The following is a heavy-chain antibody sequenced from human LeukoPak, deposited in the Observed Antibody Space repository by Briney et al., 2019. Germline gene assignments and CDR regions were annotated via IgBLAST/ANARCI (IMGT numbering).Heavy chain of an antibody. CDR2: IIPIFGTA. V-gene: IGHV1-69*06. CDR1: EGTFSSYA. Sequence: ASVKVSCKASEGTFSSYAISWVRQAPGQGLEWMGGIIPIFGTANYAQKFQGRVTITADKSTSTAYMELSSLRSEDTAVYYCARVGGYSYGYRVFTSILGMKNWFDPWGQGTLVTVSS. CDR3: ARVGGYSYGYRVFTSILGMKNWFDP. J-gene: IGHJ5*02. D-gene: IGHD5-18*01.